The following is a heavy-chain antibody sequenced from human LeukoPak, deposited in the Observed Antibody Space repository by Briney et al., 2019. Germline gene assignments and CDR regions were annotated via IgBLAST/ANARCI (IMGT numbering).Heavy chain of an antibody. J-gene: IGHJ4*02. V-gene: IGHV3-21*01. Sequence: GGSLRLSCAASGFTFSSYSMNWVRQAPGKGLEWVSSISSSSSYIYYADSVKGRFTIPRDNAKNSLYLQMNSLRAEDTAVYYCARVLNSVPNDYWGQGTLVTVSS. CDR1: GFTFSSYS. CDR3: ARVLNSVPNDY. CDR2: ISSSSSYI. D-gene: IGHD4-23*01.